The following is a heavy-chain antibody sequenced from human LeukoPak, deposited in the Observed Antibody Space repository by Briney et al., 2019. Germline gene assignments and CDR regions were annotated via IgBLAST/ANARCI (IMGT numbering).Heavy chain of an antibody. CDR2: IYSGGST. V-gene: IGHV3-53*01. CDR3: ARDRYYDSSGYYGAFDI. D-gene: IGHD3-22*01. J-gene: IGHJ3*02. CDR1: GFTVSSNY. Sequence: GSLILSFAASGFTVSSNYMSWVRPAPGKGLEWVSVIYSGGSTYYADSVKGRFTISRDNSKNTLYLQMNSLRAEDTAVYYCARDRYYDSSGYYGAFDIWGQGTMVTVSS.